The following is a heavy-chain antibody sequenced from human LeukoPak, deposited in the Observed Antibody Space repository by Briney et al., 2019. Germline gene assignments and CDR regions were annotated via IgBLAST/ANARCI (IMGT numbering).Heavy chain of an antibody. V-gene: IGHV4-61*01. Sequence: SETLSLTCTVSGDSVSSESYYWSWIRQPPGKGLEWIGHIYYSGSTNYNPSLTSRVTISIDTSKRQFSLKLTSVTAADTAVYYCVYYCDSSGYFPGAFDMWGQRTVVTVSS. CDR3: VYYCDSSGYFPGAFDM. D-gene: IGHD3-22*01. CDR1: GDSVSSESYY. J-gene: IGHJ3*02. CDR2: IYYSGST.